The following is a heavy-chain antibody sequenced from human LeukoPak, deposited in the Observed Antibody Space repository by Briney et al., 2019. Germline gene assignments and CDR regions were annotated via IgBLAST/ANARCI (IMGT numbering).Heavy chain of an antibody. V-gene: IGHV3-30*02. D-gene: IGHD1-26*01. CDR3: SKDVSGSYFFYY. Sequence: GGSLRLSCAASGFTFSSYGMHWVRQAPGKGLEWVAFIRYDGSNKYYADSVKGRFTISRDNSKNTLYLQMNSLRAEDTAVYYCSKDVSGSYFFYYWGQGTLATVSS. CDR1: GFTFSSYG. J-gene: IGHJ4*02. CDR2: IRYDGSNK.